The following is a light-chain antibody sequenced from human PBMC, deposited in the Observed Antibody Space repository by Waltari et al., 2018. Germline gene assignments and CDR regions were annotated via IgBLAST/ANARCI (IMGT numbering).Light chain of an antibody. CDR2: KAS. CDR3: QQYNSYSTT. Sequence: IQMNPFPSTLSPFVSDRLTFTCRASQDIITWLAWYQQKPGKAPKLLIFKASSLESGVPSRFSGSGSGTEFTLTISSLQPDDFATYYCQQYNSYSTTFGGGTKVEVK. CDR1: QDIITW. V-gene: IGKV1-5*03. J-gene: IGKJ4*02.